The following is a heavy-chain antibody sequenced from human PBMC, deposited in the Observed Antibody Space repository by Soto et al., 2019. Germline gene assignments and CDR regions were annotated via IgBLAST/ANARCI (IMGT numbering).Heavy chain of an antibody. CDR1: GYTFTSYA. CDR2: INAGNGNT. D-gene: IGHD2-8*01. Sequence: ASVKVSCKASGYTFTSYAMHWVRQAPGQRLEWMGWINAGNGNTKYSQKFQGRVTMTRDTSTSTVYMELSSLRSEDTAVYYCARGPVVVLMVYAIHYYYMDVWGKGTKVTVSS. CDR3: ARGPVVVLMVYAIHYYYMDV. J-gene: IGHJ6*03. V-gene: IGHV1-3*01.